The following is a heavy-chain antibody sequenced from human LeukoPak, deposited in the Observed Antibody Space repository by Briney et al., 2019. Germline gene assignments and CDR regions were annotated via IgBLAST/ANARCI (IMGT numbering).Heavy chain of an antibody. CDR2: ISSSSSTI. CDR3: ARDSYGSSWYIDY. V-gene: IGHV3-48*04. CDR1: GLTFSSYS. Sequence: GGSLRLSCAASGLTFSSYSMNWVRQAPGKGLEWVSYISSSSSTISYADSVKGRFTISRNNAKNSLYLQLNSLRAEDTAVYYCARDSYGSSWYIDYWGQGTLVTVSS. D-gene: IGHD6-13*01. J-gene: IGHJ4*02.